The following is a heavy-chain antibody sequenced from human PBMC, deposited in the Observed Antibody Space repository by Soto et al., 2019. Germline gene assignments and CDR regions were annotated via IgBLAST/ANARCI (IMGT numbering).Heavy chain of an antibody. V-gene: IGHV4-59*01. J-gene: IGHJ4*02. CDR2: IYYSGST. D-gene: IGHD3-22*01. CDR1: GGSISSYY. Sequence: SETLSLTCTVSGGSISSYYWSWIRQPPGKGLEWIGYIYYSGSTNYNPSLKSRVTMSVDTSKNQFSLKLSSVTAADTAVYFCARDGYYYDSSGYQRVYYFDYWGQRTPVTDS. CDR3: ARDGYYYDSSGYQRVYYFDY.